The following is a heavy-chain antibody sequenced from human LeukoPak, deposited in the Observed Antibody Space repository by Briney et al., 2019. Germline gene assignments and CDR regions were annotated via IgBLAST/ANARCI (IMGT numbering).Heavy chain of an antibody. CDR3: AREPGGRYYDSSGFRYNWFDP. V-gene: IGHV4-30-4*01. CDR2: IYYSGST. Sequence: PSQTLSLTCTVSGGSISSGDYSWSWIRQPPGKGLEWIGYIYYSGSTYYNPSLKSRVTISVDTSKNQFSLKLSSVTAADTAVYDWAREPGGRYYDSSGFRYNWFDPWGQGTLVTVSS. J-gene: IGHJ5*02. CDR1: GGSISSGDYS. D-gene: IGHD3-22*01.